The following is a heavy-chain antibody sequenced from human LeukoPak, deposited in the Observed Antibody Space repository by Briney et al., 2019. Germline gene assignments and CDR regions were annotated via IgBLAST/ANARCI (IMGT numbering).Heavy chain of an antibody. V-gene: IGHV1-2*02. CDR2: INPNSGGT. Sequence: GASVKVSCKASGYTFTGYYMHWVRQAPGQGLEWMGWINPNSGGTNYAQKFQGRVTMTRDTSISTAYMELSRLRSDDTAVYYCARDVFGWEHPFDYWGQGTLVTVSS. J-gene: IGHJ4*02. CDR1: GYTFTGYY. CDR3: ARDVFGWEHPFDY. D-gene: IGHD1-26*01.